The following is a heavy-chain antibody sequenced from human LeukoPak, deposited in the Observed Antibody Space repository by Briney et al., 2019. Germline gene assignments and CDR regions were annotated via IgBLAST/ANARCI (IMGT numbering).Heavy chain of an antibody. CDR2: IYPGDSDT. CDR1: GYKFTDYW. D-gene: IGHD1-1*01. J-gene: IGHJ6*02. Sequence: GESLKISGQGSGYKFTDYWIGWVRPMPGKGLEWMGIIYPGDSDTTYSPSFQGQVTISAEEPINTAYLQWSSLKASDTAIYYCARSAPPDNWNDLRYYYPMEVWGQGTTVTVSS. CDR3: ARSAPPDNWNDLRYYYPMEV. V-gene: IGHV5-51*04.